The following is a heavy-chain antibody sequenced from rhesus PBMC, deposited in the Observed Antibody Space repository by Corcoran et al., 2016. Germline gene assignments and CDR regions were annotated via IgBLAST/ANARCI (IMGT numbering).Heavy chain of an antibody. J-gene: IGHJ4*01. CDR3: AKVGSGRRIDY. Sequence: EVQLVETGGGLVQPGGSLRLSCAASGLTFSSYGMSWVRQAPGKELEWVSGISYTGGSTYYADSVKGRFTISRDNSKNTLSLQMNSLRAEDTAVYYCAKVGSGRRIDYWGQGVLVTVSS. D-gene: IGHD3-40*01. CDR2: ISYTGGST. CDR1: GLTFSSYG. V-gene: IGHV3S5*01.